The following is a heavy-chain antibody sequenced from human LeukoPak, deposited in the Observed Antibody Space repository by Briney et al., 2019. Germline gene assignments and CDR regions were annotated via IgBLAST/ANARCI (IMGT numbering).Heavy chain of an antibody. V-gene: IGHV3-21*01. D-gene: IGHD3-10*01. CDR3: ARVRLRGVDV. Sequence: GGSLRLSCAASGFTFSSYSMSWVRQAPGKGLEWVSSISSSSSYIYYADSVKGRFTIYRDNAKNSVYLQMNSLRAEDTAVYYCARVRLRGVDVWGKGTTVTVSS. CDR2: ISSSSSYI. J-gene: IGHJ6*04. CDR1: GFTFSSYS.